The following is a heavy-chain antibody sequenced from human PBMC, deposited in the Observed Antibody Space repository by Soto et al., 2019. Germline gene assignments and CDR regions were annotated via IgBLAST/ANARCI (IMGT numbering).Heavy chain of an antibody. Sequence: ASVKVSCKTSGYTFTSFGMTWVRQAPGQGLEWMGWISAYNGNTNYAQKVQGRVTMTTDTSTSTAYMELRSLRSDDTAVYYCTRADGIAVAGYGTDVWAQGTTVTVSS. CDR1: GYTFTSFG. CDR3: TRADGIAVAGYGTDV. CDR2: ISAYNGNT. J-gene: IGHJ6*02. D-gene: IGHD6-19*01. V-gene: IGHV1-18*04.